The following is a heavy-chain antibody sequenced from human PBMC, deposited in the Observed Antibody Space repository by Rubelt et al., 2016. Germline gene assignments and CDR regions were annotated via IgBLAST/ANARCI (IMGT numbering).Heavy chain of an antibody. V-gene: IGHV4-59*12. CDR3: ARGGLAILVREHAFDI. CDR2: IYFTGSP. Sequence: QVQLQESGPGLVKPSKTLSLTCSVSGGSISNYYWSWIRQPPGKGLEWIGYIYFTGSPHYNPSLKSRVTISVDTSKNKVSRRLGSVTAADTAVYDCARGGLAILVREHAFDIWGQGTMVTVSS. D-gene: IGHD3-10*01. J-gene: IGHJ3*02. CDR1: GGSISNYY.